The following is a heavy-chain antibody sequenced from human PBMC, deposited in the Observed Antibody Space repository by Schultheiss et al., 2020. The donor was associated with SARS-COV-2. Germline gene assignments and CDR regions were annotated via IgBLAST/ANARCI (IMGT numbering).Heavy chain of an antibody. D-gene: IGHD3-10*01. Sequence: GESLKISCAASGFTFSSYAMSWVRQAPGKGLEWVSVISDITDSAGSTYYADSVKGRFTISRDNSKNTLYLQMRNLRAEDTAVYYCVKRAFSGAFDFWGQGTMVTVS. J-gene: IGHJ3*01. CDR3: VKRAFSGAFDF. V-gene: IGHV3-23*01. CDR2: ISDITDSAGST. CDR1: GFTFSSYA.